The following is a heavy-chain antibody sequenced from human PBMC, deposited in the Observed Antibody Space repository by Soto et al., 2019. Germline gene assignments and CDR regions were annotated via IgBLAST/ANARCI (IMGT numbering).Heavy chain of an antibody. J-gene: IGHJ4*02. D-gene: IGHD3-10*01. CDR3: ASVLGSRRSGSYPSY. Sequence: EVQLVASGGGLVQPGGSLRRSCAASGFSISDCSMNWVRRAPGKGMEWISYISTNNDAIYYADSVKGRFTISRDNAKNSLYLQMNSLIAEHTALYYCASVLGSRRSGSYPSYWGQGTLVTVYS. V-gene: IGHV3-48*01. CDR1: GFSISDCS. CDR2: ISTNNDAI.